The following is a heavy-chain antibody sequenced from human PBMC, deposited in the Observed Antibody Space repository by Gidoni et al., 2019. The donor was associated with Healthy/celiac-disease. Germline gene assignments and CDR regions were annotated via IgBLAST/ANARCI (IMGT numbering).Heavy chain of an antibody. J-gene: IGHJ6*03. D-gene: IGHD3-22*01. V-gene: IGHV3-33*01. Sequence: QVQLVESGGGVVQPGRSLSLSCSASGFTCSSYGLHWGRQAPGKGLEWVAVIWYDGSNKYYADSVKGRFTISRDNSKNTLYLQMNSMRAEDTAVYYCARDVQYYDSSGSYYYMDVWGKGTTVTVSS. CDR1: GFTCSSYG. CDR2: IWYDGSNK. CDR3: ARDVQYYDSSGSYYYMDV.